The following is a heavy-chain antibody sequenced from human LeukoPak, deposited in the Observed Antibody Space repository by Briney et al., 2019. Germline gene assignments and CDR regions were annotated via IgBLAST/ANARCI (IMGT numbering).Heavy chain of an antibody. J-gene: IGHJ6*03. Sequence: SETLSLTCTVSGYSISSGYYWGWIRQPPGKGLEWIGSIYHSGSTYYNPSLKSRVTLSVDTSKTQFYLSLSSVTAADTAVYYCAREDSGSYYNFYYFYMDVWGKGTTVTISS. CDR2: IYHSGST. V-gene: IGHV4-38-2*02. CDR3: AREDSGSYYNFYYFYMDV. D-gene: IGHD3-10*01. CDR1: GYSISSGYY.